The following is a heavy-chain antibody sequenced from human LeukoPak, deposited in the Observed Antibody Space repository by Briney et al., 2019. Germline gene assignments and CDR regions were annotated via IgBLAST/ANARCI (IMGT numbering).Heavy chain of an antibody. CDR2: ISNNGGYT. V-gene: IGHV3-23*01. D-gene: IGHD6-19*01. J-gene: IGHJ4*02. CDR1: GFTFSSSA. CDR3: AKQRIAVAGTPSYFDY. Sequence: GGSLRLSCAASGFTFSSSAMSWVRQAPGKGLEWVSAISNNGGYTYYADSVQGRFTISRDNSKSTLCLQMNSLRAEDTAVYYCAKQRIAVAGTPSYFDYWGQGTLVTVSS.